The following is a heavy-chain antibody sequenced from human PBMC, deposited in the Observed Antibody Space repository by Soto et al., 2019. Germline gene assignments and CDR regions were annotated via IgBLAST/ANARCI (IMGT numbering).Heavy chain of an antibody. Sequence: PGGSLRLSCAASGFTFRSYSMNWVRQAPGKGLEWVSSISSSSDYIYYADSVKGRFTISRDNAKNFLYLQMNSLRAEDTAVYYCARDTPTAPFDSWGQGTLVTSPQ. D-gene: IGHD4-17*01. J-gene: IGHJ4*02. V-gene: IGHV3-21*01. CDR3: ARDTPTAPFDS. CDR1: GFTFRSYS. CDR2: ISSSSDYI.